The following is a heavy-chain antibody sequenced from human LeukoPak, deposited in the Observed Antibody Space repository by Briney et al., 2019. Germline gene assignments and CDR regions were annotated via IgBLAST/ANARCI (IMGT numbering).Heavy chain of an antibody. Sequence: GESLKISCKGSGYSFTSYWIGWVRQMPGKGLEWMGIIYPGDSDTRHSPSFQGQVTISADKSISTAYLQWSSLKASDTAMYYCARTLYCSSTSCYYFDYWGQGTLVTVSS. CDR1: GYSFTSYW. CDR3: ARTLYCSSTSCYYFDY. V-gene: IGHV5-51*01. J-gene: IGHJ4*02. D-gene: IGHD2-2*01. CDR2: IYPGDSDT.